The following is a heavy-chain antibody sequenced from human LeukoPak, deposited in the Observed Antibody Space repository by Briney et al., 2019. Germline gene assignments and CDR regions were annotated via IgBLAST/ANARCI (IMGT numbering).Heavy chain of an antibody. CDR1: GGSFSGYY. V-gene: IGHV4-34*01. CDR2: INHSGST. CDR3: ASDIVVVPPYYYYGMDV. Sequence: SETLSLTCAVYGGSFSGYYWSWIRQPPGKGLEWIGEINHSGSTNYNPSLKSRVTISVDTSKNQFSLKLSSVTAADTAVYYCASDIVVVPPYYYYGMDVWGQGTTVTVSS. D-gene: IGHD2-2*01. J-gene: IGHJ6*02.